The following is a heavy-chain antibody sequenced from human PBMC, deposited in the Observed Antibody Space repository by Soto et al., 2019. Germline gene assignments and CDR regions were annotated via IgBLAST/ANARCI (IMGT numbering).Heavy chain of an antibody. CDR1: GDIVSSTSGA. V-gene: IGHV6-1*01. CDR2: TYYRSRWSF. D-gene: IGHD3-10*01. J-gene: IGHJ6*04. Sequence: SQTLSLTCAISGDIVSSTSGAWNWIRQSPSRGLEWLGRTYYRSRWSFDYALSVKSRVTIDPDTSKNQFSLHLDSLTPEDTAAYYCAGVTWRRSMAVWGKGTPVTVSS. CDR3: AGVTWRRSMAV.